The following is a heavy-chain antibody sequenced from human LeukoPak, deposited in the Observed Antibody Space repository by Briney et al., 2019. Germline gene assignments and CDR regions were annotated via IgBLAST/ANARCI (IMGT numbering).Heavy chain of an antibody. D-gene: IGHD6-13*01. Sequence: GGSLRLSCATSGFAFSSSWMHWVRQAPGKGLEWVANIREDGTERYYVDSVKGRFTISRDNAKSSLYLQMDSLRVVDTAVYYCARGAAASYLFDYWGQGTLVTVSS. J-gene: IGHJ4*02. CDR1: GFAFSSSW. CDR3: ARGAAASYLFDY. CDR2: IREDGTER. V-gene: IGHV3-7*01.